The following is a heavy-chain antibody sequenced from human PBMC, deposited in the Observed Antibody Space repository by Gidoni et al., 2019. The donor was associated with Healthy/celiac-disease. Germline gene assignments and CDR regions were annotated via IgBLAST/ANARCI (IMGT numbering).Heavy chain of an antibody. CDR1: GFPFSRYG. Sequence: QVQMVESGGGVVQPGRSLRLSCAASGFPFSRYGRHRFRQAPGKGLGWVAVIWYDGSNKYYADSVNGRFTISRDNSKNTLYLQMNSLRAEDTAVYYCARDLSGYSSGSNYYYYGMDVWGQGTTVTVSS. CDR2: IWYDGSNK. V-gene: IGHV3-33*01. J-gene: IGHJ6*02. D-gene: IGHD6-19*01. CDR3: ARDLSGYSSGSNYYYYGMDV.